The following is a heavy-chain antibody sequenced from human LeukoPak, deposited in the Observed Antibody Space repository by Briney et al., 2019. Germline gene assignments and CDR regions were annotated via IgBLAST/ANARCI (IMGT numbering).Heavy chain of an antibody. J-gene: IGHJ5*02. CDR3: ARDYGDYVKRNWFDR. CDR2: INPSGGST. Sequence: ASVKVSCKASGYTFTTYYMHWVRQAPGQGLEWMGIINPSGGSTSYAQKFQGRVTMTRDTSTSTVYMELSSLRSEDTAVYYCARDYGDYVKRNWFDRWGQGTLVTVSS. CDR1: GYTFTTYY. D-gene: IGHD4-17*01. V-gene: IGHV1-46*01.